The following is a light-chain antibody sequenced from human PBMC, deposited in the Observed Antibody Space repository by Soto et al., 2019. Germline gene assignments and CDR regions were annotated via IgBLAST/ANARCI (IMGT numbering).Light chain of an antibody. CDR2: AAS. CDR1: QDITSY. Sequence: DIQLTQSPSFLSASVGDRVTITCRASQDITSYLAWYQQKPGKAPNLLIYAASTLQSGVPSRFSGSGSETEVSLPINSLQPEDYATYYCLLPNVYPLFTFGPWNKVDIK. V-gene: IGKV1-9*01. J-gene: IGKJ3*01. CDR3: LLPNVYPLFT.